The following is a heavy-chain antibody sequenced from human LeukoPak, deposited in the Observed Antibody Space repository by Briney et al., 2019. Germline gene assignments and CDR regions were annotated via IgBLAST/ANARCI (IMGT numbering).Heavy chain of an antibody. J-gene: IGHJ1*01. CDR2: ISYSGANS. D-gene: IGHD6-6*01. Sequence: GGSLRLSCAASGFTFSGSAMSWVRQAPGEGLEWVSLISYSGANSYYTDSVRGRFTISRDNSKDTLFLQMNSLRAEDTAIYYCARHMVGYLAARPWYFQHWGQGTLVTVSS. V-gene: IGHV3-23*01. CDR3: ARHMVGYLAARPWYFQH. CDR1: GFTFSGSA.